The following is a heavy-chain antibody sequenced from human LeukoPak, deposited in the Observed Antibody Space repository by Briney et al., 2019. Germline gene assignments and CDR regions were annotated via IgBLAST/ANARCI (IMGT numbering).Heavy chain of an antibody. CDR1: GFTFSSYS. CDR3: ARDSRFGHYFDY. V-gene: IGHV3-21*01. CDR2: ISSSSSYI. Sequence: GGSLRLSCVASGFTFSSYSMNWVRQAPGKGLEWVSSISSSSSYIYYADSVKGRFTISRDNAKNSLYLQMNSLRAEDTAVYYCARDSRFGHYFDYWGQGTLVTVSS. D-gene: IGHD3-10*01. J-gene: IGHJ4*02.